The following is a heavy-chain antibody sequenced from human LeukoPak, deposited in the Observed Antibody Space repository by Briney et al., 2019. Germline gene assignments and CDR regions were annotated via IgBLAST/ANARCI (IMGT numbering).Heavy chain of an antibody. Sequence: SETLSLTCAVYGGSFSGYYWSWIRQPPGKGLEWIGEINHSGSTNYNPSLKSRVTISVDTSKNQFSLKLSSVTAADTAVYYCARGRRASTAFDIWGQGTMVTVSS. CDR3: ARGRRASTAFDI. J-gene: IGHJ3*02. V-gene: IGHV4-34*01. CDR1: GGSFSGYY. CDR2: INHSGST.